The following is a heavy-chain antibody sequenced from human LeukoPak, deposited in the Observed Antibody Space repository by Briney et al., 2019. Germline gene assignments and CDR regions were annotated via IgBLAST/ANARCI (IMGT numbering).Heavy chain of an antibody. CDR3: ARVMILEWFRLDY. CDR2: ISADNGNT. CDR1: GYTFTRYG. V-gene: IGHV1-18*01. Sequence: ASVKVSCKTSGYTFTRYGISWVRQAPGQGLEWMGWISADNGNTDYAQNLQGRVTMTADTSTRTAYMELRSLRSDDTAVYSCARVMILEWFRLDYWGPGTLVTVSS. D-gene: IGHD3-3*01. J-gene: IGHJ4*02.